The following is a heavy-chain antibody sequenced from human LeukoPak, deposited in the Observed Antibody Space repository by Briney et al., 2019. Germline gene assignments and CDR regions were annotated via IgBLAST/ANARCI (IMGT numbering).Heavy chain of an antibody. D-gene: IGHD6-13*01. CDR1: GGSISSYY. Sequence: SATLSLTCTVSGGSISSYYWSWIRQPPGKGLEWIGYIYYSGSTNYNPSLKSRVTISVDTSKNQFSLKLSSVTAADTAVYYCARHDSSSWYGAWVYWGQGTLVTVSS. CDR3: ARHDSSSWYGAWVY. V-gene: IGHV4-59*08. CDR2: IYYSGST. J-gene: IGHJ4*02.